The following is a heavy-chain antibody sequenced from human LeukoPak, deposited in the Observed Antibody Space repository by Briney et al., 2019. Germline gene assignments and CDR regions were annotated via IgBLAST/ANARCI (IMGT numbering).Heavy chain of an antibody. CDR2: IYYSGST. V-gene: IGHV4-59*01. J-gene: IGHJ5*02. Sequence: SETLSLTCTVSGGSISSYYWSWIRQPPGKGLEWIGYIYYSGSTNYNPSLKSRVTISVDTSKNQFSLKLSSATAADTAVYYCARGGSGYSGYNWFDPWGQGTLVTVSS. CDR1: GGSISSYY. D-gene: IGHD5-12*01. CDR3: ARGGSGYSGYNWFDP.